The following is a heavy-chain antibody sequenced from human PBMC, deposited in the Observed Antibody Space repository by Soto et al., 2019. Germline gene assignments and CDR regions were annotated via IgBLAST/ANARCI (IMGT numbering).Heavy chain of an antibody. D-gene: IGHD5-18*01. V-gene: IGHV3-48*03. CDR2: ISSSGSTT. CDR1: GFTFSSYE. J-gene: IGHJ4*02. Sequence: GGSLRLSCAASGFTFSSYEMNWVRQAPGKGTEWVSYISSSGSTTYYSDSVKGRFTISRDNAKNSLYLQMNSLRAEDTAVYYCARESIQLWVTYFDYWGQGTLVTVSS. CDR3: ARESIQLWVTYFDY.